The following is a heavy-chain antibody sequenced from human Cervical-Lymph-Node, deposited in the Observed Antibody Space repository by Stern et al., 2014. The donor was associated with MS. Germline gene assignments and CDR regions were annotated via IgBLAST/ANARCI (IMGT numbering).Heavy chain of an antibody. V-gene: IGHV1-69*01. Sequence: QVQLVQSGAEVEKPGSSVRVSCKASGGTFSSYAISWVRQAPGQGLEWVGGIIHSFGTTTYPPNFQGRVTITAEESTNTAYMELSGLRSEDTAVYYCASTHYYDSSGYYVLDYWGQGTLVTVSS. CDR1: GGTFSSYA. CDR3: ASTHYYDSSGYYVLDY. D-gene: IGHD3-22*01. CDR2: IIHSFGTT. J-gene: IGHJ4*02.